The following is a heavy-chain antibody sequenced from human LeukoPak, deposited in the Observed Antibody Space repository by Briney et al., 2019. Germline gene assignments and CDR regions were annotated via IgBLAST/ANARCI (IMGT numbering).Heavy chain of an antibody. CDR3: ARVGYYDSSNYYAYFQH. CDR2: INSDGTDI. D-gene: IGHD3-22*01. V-gene: IGHV3-74*01. CDR1: GFTFSSYW. Sequence: GWSLRLSCAASGFTFSSYWMHWVRQAPGKGLEWVARINSDGTDISYGDSVKGRFTISRDNAKNTLYLQMNSLRVEDTAVYYCARVGYYDSSNYYAYFQHWGQGTLVTVSS. J-gene: IGHJ1*01.